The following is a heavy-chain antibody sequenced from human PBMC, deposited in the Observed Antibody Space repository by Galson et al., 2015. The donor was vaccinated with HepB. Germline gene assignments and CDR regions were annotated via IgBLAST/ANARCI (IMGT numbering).Heavy chain of an antibody. V-gene: IGHV3-74*03. Sequence: SLRLSCAASGFTFGDYAMSWFRQAPGKGLVWVSRINSDGSSITYADSVKGRFTISRDNAKNTLYLQMNSLRAEDTAVYYCAREGIAAAGHSYYFDSWGQGTLVTVSS. J-gene: IGHJ4*02. D-gene: IGHD6-13*01. CDR1: GFTFGDYA. CDR2: INSDGSSI. CDR3: AREGIAAAGHSYYFDS.